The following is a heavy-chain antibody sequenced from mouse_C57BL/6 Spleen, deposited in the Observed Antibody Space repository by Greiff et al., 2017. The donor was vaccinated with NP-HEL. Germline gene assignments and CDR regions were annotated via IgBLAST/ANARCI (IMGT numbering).Heavy chain of an antibody. J-gene: IGHJ2*01. V-gene: IGHV1-64*01. D-gene: IGHD1-1*01. CDR3: ARSPLYYYGSSLPYFDY. CDR1: GYTFTSYW. Sequence: QVQLQQPGAELVKPGASVKLSCKASGYTFTSYWMHWVKQRPGQGLEWIGMIHPNSGSTNYNEKFKSKATLPVDKSSSTAYMQLSSLTSEDSAVYYCARSPLYYYGSSLPYFDYWGQGTTLTVSS. CDR2: IHPNSGST.